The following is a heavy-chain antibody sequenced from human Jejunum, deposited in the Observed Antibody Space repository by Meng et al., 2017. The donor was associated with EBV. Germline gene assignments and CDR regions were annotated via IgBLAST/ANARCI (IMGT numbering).Heavy chain of an antibody. Sequence: QITLKESDPTLVKPTQTLTLTCTFSGFSLSTSGVAVGWIRQPPGKALEWLALIYGDDNKRYSPSLKSRFTITKDTSRNQVVLTMTNMDPADTATYYCAHRENWNFDYWGQGTLVTVSS. CDR2: IYGDDNK. D-gene: IGHD1-1*01. J-gene: IGHJ4*02. V-gene: IGHV2-5*02. CDR1: GFSLSTSGVA. CDR3: AHRENWNFDY.